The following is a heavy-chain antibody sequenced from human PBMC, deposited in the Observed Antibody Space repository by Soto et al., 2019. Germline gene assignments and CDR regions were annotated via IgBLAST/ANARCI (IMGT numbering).Heavy chain of an antibody. D-gene: IGHD3-3*01. CDR3: ARGPTIYYDFWSGYRPFDY. Sequence: QVQLQQWGAGLLKPSETLSLTCAVYGGSFSGYYWSWIRQPPGKGLEWIGEINHSGSTNYNPSLKSRVTISVDTSKNQFSLKLSSVTAADTAVYYCARGPTIYYDFWSGYRPFDYWGQGTLVTVSS. V-gene: IGHV4-34*01. CDR2: INHSGST. J-gene: IGHJ4*02. CDR1: GGSFSGYY.